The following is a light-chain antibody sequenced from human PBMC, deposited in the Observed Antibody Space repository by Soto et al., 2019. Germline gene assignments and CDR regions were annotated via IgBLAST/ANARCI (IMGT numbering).Light chain of an antibody. Sequence: EIVLTQSPGTLSLSPGERVTLSCRASQSLSSSYLAWYQQKPGQAPRLLIYGASSRATGIPDRFSGSGSGTDFTLTISRLEPEDFAVYYCQQYPGYTFGQGTSQEIK. CDR2: GAS. V-gene: IGKV3-20*01. CDR1: QSLSSSY. J-gene: IGKJ2*01. CDR3: QQYPGYT.